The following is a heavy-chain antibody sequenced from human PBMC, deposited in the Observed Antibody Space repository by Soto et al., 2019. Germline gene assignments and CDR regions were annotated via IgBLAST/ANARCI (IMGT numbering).Heavy chain of an antibody. D-gene: IGHD6-6*01. CDR3: AKGRSSSRPYYFDS. J-gene: IGHJ4*02. CDR2: ITGNGGST. CDR1: GFTFSGFA. V-gene: IGHV3-23*01. Sequence: EVPLLESGGGLAQPGGSLRLSCAASGFTFSGFAMNWVRQAPGKGLECVSAITGNGGSTYHADTLKGRCTNSRDNSKNPLYLEMNSLRADDTAVYYCAKGRSSSRPYYFDSWGLGTLATVSS.